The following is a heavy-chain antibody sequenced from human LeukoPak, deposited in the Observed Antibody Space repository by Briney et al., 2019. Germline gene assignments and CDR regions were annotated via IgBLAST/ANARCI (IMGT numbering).Heavy chain of an antibody. CDR2: ISSSSSYI. D-gene: IGHD6-13*01. Sequence: AVSLRLSCAASGFTFSSYSMNWVRQAPGKGLEWVSSISSSSSYIYYADSVKGRFTISRDNAKNSLYLQMNSLRAEDTAVYYCAREWRQQLVRSYYYYYGMDVWGQGTTVTVSS. V-gene: IGHV3-21*01. CDR3: AREWRQQLVRSYYYYYGMDV. J-gene: IGHJ6*02. CDR1: GFTFSSYS.